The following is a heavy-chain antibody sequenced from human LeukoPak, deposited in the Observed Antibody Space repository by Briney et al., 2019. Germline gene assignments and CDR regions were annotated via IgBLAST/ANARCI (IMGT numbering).Heavy chain of an antibody. D-gene: IGHD2-8*01. J-gene: IGHJ4*02. CDR1: GYTFTGYY. CDR3: ARDRRLAGACTWVH. CDR2: INPNSGGT. Sequence: ASVKVSCKPSGYTFTGYYMHWVRQAPGQGLEWMGRINPNSGGTNYAQKFQGRVTLTRETSISTAYMELSRLRSDDTAVYYFARDRRLAGACTWVHGGQGTRVTLSS. V-gene: IGHV1-2*06.